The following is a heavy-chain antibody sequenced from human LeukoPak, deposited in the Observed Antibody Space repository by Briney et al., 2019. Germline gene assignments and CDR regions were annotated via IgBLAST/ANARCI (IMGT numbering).Heavy chain of an antibody. CDR1: GFAFSSCA. Sequence: GRSLTLSCAACGFAFSSCAMHWVRQSPGKGLEWVAVISCDGCNKYYADSVKGRFTISRDDSKNTLYLQMNSLRAEETAVYYCARDLCGWSRCRWFDPWGQGTLVTVSS. CDR3: ARDLCGWSRCRWFDP. CDR2: ISCDGCNK. J-gene: IGHJ5*02. V-gene: IGHV3-30*04. D-gene: IGHD6-19*01.